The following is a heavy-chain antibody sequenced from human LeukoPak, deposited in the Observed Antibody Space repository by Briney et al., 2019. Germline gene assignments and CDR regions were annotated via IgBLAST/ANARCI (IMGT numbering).Heavy chain of an antibody. CDR3: AIYWRYFDWLLSDI. CDR2: IKQDGSEN. V-gene: IGHV3-7*05. J-gene: IGHJ3*02. Sequence: GGSLRLSCAASGLTFSDYWMTWVRQAPGKGLECVANIKQDGSENHYVDSVKGRFTISRDNAKNSLSLQMNSLRAEDTAVYYCAIYWRYFDWLLSDIWGLGTMVTVSS. CDR1: GLTFSDYW. D-gene: IGHD3-9*01.